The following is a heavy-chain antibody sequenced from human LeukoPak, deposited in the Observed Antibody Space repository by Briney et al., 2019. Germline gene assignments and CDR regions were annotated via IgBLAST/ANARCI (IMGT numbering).Heavy chain of an antibody. J-gene: IGHJ6*02. CDR3: ARIGGKSMVYGMDV. Sequence: SETLSLTCAVYGGSFSGYYWSWIRQPPGKGLEWIGEINHSGSTNYNPSLKSRVTISVDTSKNQFSLKLSSVTAADTAVYYCARIGGKSMVYGMDVWGQGTTVTVSS. D-gene: IGHD3-10*01. CDR2: INHSGST. CDR1: GGSFSGYY. V-gene: IGHV4-34*01.